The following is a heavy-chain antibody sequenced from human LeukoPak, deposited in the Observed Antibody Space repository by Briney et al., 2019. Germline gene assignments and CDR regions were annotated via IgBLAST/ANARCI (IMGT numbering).Heavy chain of an antibody. J-gene: IGHJ6*02. CDR2: ISAYNGNT. D-gene: IGHD2-15*01. CDR3: ARIKGAYCSGGSCYYPANYYYGMDV. Sequence: ASVKVSCKASGYTFTSYGISWVRQAPGQGLEWMGWISAYNGNTNYAQKLQGRVTMTTDTSTSTAYMELRSLRSDDTAVYYCARIKGAYCSGGSCYYPANYYYGMDVWGQGTTVTVSS. CDR1: GYTFTSYG. V-gene: IGHV1-18*01.